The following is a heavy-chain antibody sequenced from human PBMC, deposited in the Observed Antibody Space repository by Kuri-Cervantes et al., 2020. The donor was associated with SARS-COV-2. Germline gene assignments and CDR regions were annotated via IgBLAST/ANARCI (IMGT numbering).Heavy chain of an antibody. CDR1: GGSMSSRNYY. D-gene: IGHD2-2*01. V-gene: IGHV4-39*07. CDR2: VYYSGVT. J-gene: IGHJ6*03. CDR3: ARANIVVVPAALGEIIYYYYYMDV. Sequence: GSLRLSCNVSGGSMSSRNYYWGWIRQPPGKGLEWIGSVYYSGVTYYNPSLKSRVTISVDTSKNQFSLKLSSVTAADTAVYYCARANIVVVPAALGEIIYYYYYMDVWGTGTTVTVSS.